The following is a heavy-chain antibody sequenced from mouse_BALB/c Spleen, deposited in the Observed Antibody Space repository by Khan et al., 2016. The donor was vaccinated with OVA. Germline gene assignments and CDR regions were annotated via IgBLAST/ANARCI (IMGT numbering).Heavy chain of an antibody. V-gene: IGHV1-4*01. Sequence: QVQLQQPGAELARPGASVKMSCKTSGHIFTNYPMHWVKQRPGQGLEWIGYINPSSGYTNYNQKFKDKATLTADKSSSTAYMQLSSLTSDDSAVSYCASYYRYPAWFAYGGQGTLVTVSA. CDR2: INPSSGYT. CDR1: GHIFTNYP. J-gene: IGHJ3*01. D-gene: IGHD2-14*01. CDR3: ASYYRYPAWFAY.